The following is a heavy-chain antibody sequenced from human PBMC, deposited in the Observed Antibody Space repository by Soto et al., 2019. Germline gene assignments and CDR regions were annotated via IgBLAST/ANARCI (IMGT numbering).Heavy chain of an antibody. V-gene: IGHV1-2*02. CDR2: IQPNSGGT. CDR3: ARDDSYSPGSCFDY. J-gene: IGHJ4*02. Sequence: ASVKVSCKASGYTFTGYHLHWVRQAPGQGLEWMGWIQPNSGGTSYAQKFQGRITMTRDTPISTAYMELSRLRSDDTAIYYCARDDSYSPGSCFDYWGQGTLVTVSS. CDR1: GYTFTGYH. D-gene: IGHD2-15*01.